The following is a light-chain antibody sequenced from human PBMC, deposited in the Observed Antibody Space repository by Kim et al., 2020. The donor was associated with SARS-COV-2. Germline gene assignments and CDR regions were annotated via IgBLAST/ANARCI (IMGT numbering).Light chain of an antibody. J-gene: IGLJ1*01. V-gene: IGLV3-1*01. CDR1: NLGDKY. Sequence: SYELTQPPSVSVSPGQTATITCSGDNLGDKYVCWYQQKPGQSPVLVIFQDRKRPSGIPERFSGSNSGNTATLTISGTQAMDEADYYCQVWDSSTGVFGTGTKVTVL. CDR2: QDR. CDR3: QVWDSSTGV.